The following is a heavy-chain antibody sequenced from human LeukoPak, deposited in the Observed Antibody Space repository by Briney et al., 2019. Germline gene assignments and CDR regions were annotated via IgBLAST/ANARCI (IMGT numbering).Heavy chain of an antibody. CDR3: ARRGNYGSGSYGP. V-gene: IGHV4-30-2*01. Sequence: SQTLSLTCTVSGGSISSGGYYWSWIRQPPGKGLEWIGYIYHSGSTYYNPSLKSRVTISVDRSKNQFSLKLSSVTAADTAVYYCARRGNYGSGSYGPWGQGTLVTVSS. D-gene: IGHD3-10*01. CDR2: IYHSGST. CDR1: GGSISSGGYY. J-gene: IGHJ5*02.